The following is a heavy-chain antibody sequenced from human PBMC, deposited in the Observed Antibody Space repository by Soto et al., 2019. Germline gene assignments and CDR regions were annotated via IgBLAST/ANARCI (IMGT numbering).Heavy chain of an antibody. CDR2: INSDGSST. J-gene: IGHJ6*02. CDR3: ARVGRFLEWLQVTLVTPYYYYGMDV. Sequence: PGGSLRLSCAASGFTVSSYWMHWVRQAPGKGLVWVSRINSDGSSTSYADSVKGRFTISRDNAKNTLYLQMNSLRAEDTAVYYCARVGRFLEWLQVTLVTPYYYYGMDVWGQGTTVTVSS. V-gene: IGHV3-74*01. D-gene: IGHD3-3*01. CDR1: GFTVSSYW.